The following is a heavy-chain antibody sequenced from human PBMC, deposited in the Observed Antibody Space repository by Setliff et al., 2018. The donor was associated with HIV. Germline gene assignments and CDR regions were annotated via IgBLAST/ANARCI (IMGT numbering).Heavy chain of an antibody. CDR3: VKGFPRRYLDSSGYYYFDY. J-gene: IGHJ4*02. Sequence: GGSLRLSCAASGFIFSSYAMNWVRQAPGKGLEWVSAISGSADSTYYAHSVRGRFTISRDNSKNTLYLQMNSLRAEDTAVYYCVKGFPRRYLDSSGYYYFDYWGLGALVTVSS. D-gene: IGHD3-22*01. CDR2: ISGSADST. CDR1: GFIFSSYA. V-gene: IGHV3-23*01.